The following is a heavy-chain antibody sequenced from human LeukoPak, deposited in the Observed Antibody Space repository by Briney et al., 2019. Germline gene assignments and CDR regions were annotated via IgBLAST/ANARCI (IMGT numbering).Heavy chain of an antibody. V-gene: IGHV3-30*18. CDR2: ISYDGSNK. CDR3: AKDLVWFGESLAGDY. J-gene: IGHJ4*02. CDR1: GFTFSSYG. Sequence: PGRSLRLSCAASGFTFSSYGMHWVRQAPGKGLEWVAVISYDGSNKYYADSVKGRFTISRDNSKNTLYLQINSLRAEDTAVYYCAKDLVWFGESLAGDYWGQGTLVTVSS. D-gene: IGHD3-10*01.